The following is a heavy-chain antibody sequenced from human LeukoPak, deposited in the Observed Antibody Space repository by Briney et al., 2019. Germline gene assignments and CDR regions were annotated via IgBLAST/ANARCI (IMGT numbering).Heavy chain of an antibody. D-gene: IGHD3-3*01. CDR2: INRSGGT. Sequence: SDTLSLTCSVSDESLSGYYWGWFRQPPGKGLEWIGEINRSGGTNYNPSLMSRVTISVDTSESQFSLKLSSVTAADTAVYYCARARSGSQRWFDPWGQGTLVTVSS. J-gene: IGHJ5*02. V-gene: IGHV4-34*01. CDR1: DESLSGYY. CDR3: ARARSGSQRWFDP.